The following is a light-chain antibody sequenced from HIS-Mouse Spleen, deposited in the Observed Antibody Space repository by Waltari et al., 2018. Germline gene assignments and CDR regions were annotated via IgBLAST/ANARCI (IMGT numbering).Light chain of an antibody. V-gene: IGLV3-19*01. Sequence: SSELTQDPAVSVALGQTVRITCQGDSLRSDYASWYQQKPGKAPVLVIYGKNNRPSGIPDRFSGSSSGNTASLTITGAQAEDEADYYCNSRDSSGNHLSVFGTGTKVTVL. CDR1: SLRSDY. CDR3: NSRDSSGNHLSV. J-gene: IGLJ1*01. CDR2: GKN.